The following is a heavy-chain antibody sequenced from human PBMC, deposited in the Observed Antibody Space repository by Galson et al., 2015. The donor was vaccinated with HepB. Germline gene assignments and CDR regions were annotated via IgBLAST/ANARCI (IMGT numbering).Heavy chain of an antibody. CDR2: ISSSSSYI. CDR3: ARDSITMVRGVIIARDYYYYYGMDV. V-gene: IGHV3-21*01. J-gene: IGHJ6*02. D-gene: IGHD3-10*01. CDR1: GFTFSSYS. Sequence: SLRLSCAASGFTFSSYSMNWVRQAPGKGLEWVSSISSSSSYIYYADSVKGRFTISRDNAKNSLYLQMNSLRAEDTAVYYCARDSITMVRGVIIARDYYYYYGMDVWGQGTTVTVSS.